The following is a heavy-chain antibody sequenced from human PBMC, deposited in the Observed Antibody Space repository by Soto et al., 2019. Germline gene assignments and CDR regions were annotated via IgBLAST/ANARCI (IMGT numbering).Heavy chain of an antibody. CDR3: ARHFNSGTYPLDY. D-gene: IGHD3-10*01. V-gene: IGHV4-59*08. Sequence: ETLSLTCTVSGASISGYYWSWFRQPPGQGLEWLAYTHNTAETNYNPSLKGRLTLSLDTSKNQFSLKLTSVTAADTAVYYCARHFNSGTYPLDYWGQGTLVTVSS. J-gene: IGHJ4*02. CDR2: THNTAET. CDR1: GASISGYY.